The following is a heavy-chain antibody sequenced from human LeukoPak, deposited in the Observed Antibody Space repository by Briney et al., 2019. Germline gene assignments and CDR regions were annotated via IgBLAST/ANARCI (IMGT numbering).Heavy chain of an antibody. J-gene: IGHJ4*02. V-gene: IGHV3-23*01. D-gene: IGHD5-24*01. CDR3: ARSRDGYNILDY. CDR1: GFTFSSFA. Sequence: PGGSLRLSCAASGFTFSSFAMTWVRQAPGKGLEGVSATVGGGDPTHYADSVRGRFTISRDNSKNTLNLQMNSLRAEDTAVYYCARSRDGYNILDYWGQGTLVTVSS. CDR2: TVGGGDPT.